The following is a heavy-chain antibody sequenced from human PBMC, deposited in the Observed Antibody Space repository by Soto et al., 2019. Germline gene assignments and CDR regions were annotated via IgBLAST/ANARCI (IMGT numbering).Heavy chain of an antibody. CDR1: GFTVSSNY. V-gene: IGHV3-53*01. Sequence: EVQLVESGGGLIQPGGSLRLSCAASGFTVSSNYMSWVRQAPGKGLEWVSVIYSGGRTNYADSVKGRFTISRDNSKNTLYLQMNSLRAEDTAVYYCARDPCDYDAFDIWGQGTMVTVSS. CDR3: ARDPCDYDAFDI. J-gene: IGHJ3*02. CDR2: IYSGGRT. D-gene: IGHD4-17*01.